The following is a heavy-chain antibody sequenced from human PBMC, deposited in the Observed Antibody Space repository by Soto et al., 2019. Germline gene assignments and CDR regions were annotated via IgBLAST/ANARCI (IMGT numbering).Heavy chain of an antibody. CDR3: VKIIVATIYYHSYGMDV. D-gene: IGHD5-12*01. V-gene: IGHV3-64D*08. CDR2: ISSNGGST. CDR1: GFTFSSYA. J-gene: IGHJ6*02. Sequence: PGGSLRLSCSASGFTFSSYAMHWVRQAPGKGLEYVSAISSNGGSTYYADSVKGRFTISRDNSKNSLYLQMSSLRAEDTAVYYCVKIIVATIYYHSYGMDVWGQGTTVTVSS.